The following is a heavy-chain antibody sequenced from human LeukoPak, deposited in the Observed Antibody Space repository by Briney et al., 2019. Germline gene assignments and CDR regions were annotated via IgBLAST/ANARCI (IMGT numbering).Heavy chain of an antibody. V-gene: IGHV4-59*08. Sequence: PSETLSLTCTVSGGSISSYYWSWIRQPPGKGLEWIGYIYYSGSTNYNPSLKSRVTISVDTSKNQFSLNLTSVTAADTAVYYCARQDSSGWYSPADYWGQGTLVTVSS. CDR3: ARQDSSGWYSPADY. CDR2: IYYSGST. J-gene: IGHJ4*02. D-gene: IGHD6-19*01. CDR1: GGSISSYY.